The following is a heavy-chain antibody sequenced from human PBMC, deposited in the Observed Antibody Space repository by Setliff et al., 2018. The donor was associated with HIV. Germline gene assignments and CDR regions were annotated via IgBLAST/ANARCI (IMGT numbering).Heavy chain of an antibody. CDR3: ARPIAAAGLFDS. J-gene: IGHJ4*02. CDR2: IKQDGSEK. CDR1: KFIFSSYS. V-gene: IGHV3-7*01. D-gene: IGHD6-13*01. Sequence: PGGSLRLSCVASKFIFSSYSMSWVRQAPGKGLEWVANIKQDGSEKYYVDSVKRRFTISRDNAKNSLYLQMNSLRAEDTAVYYCARPIAAAGLFDSWGQGTLVTVSS.